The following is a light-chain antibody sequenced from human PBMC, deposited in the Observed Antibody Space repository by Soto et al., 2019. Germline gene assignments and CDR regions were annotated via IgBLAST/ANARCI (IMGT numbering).Light chain of an antibody. J-gene: IGKJ5*01. V-gene: IGKV3-20*01. CDR1: QSVSSSY. CDR3: QQYGGTPPIT. Sequence: ELALTQSPVTLSFSAGERSPLSCRASQSVSSSYLAWYQQKPGQAPRFLIYGASSRATGIPDRFSGSGSGTDFTLTISRLEPEDFAVYYCQQYGGTPPITFGQGTRLEIK. CDR2: GAS.